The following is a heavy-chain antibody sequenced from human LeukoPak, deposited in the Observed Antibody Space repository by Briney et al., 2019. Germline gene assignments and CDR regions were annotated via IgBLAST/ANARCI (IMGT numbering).Heavy chain of an antibody. Sequence: ASVKVSCKASGYTFTSYGISWVRQAPGQGLEWMGWISAYNGNTNYAQKLQGRVTMTRDTSISTAYMELSRLRSDDTAVYYCAGSAAGTSYDWFDPWGQGTLVTVSS. CDR1: GYTFTSYG. V-gene: IGHV1-18*01. J-gene: IGHJ5*02. CDR2: ISAYNGNT. CDR3: AGSAAGTSYDWFDP. D-gene: IGHD6-13*01.